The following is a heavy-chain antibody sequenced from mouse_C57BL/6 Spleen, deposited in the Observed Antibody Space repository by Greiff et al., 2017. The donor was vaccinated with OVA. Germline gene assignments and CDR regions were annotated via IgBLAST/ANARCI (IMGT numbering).Heavy chain of an antibody. CDR2: IFPGSGST. D-gene: IGHD1-1*01. V-gene: IGHV1-75*01. CDR3: ARWRYYGSSSYYAMDY. J-gene: IGHJ4*01. CDR1: GYTFTDYY. Sequence: VQLQQSGPELVKPGASVKISCKASGYTFTDYYINWVKQRPGQGLEWIGWIFPGSGSTYYNEKFKGKATLTVDKSSSTAYMLLSSLTSEDSAVYFCARWRYYGSSSYYAMDYWGQGTSVTVSS.